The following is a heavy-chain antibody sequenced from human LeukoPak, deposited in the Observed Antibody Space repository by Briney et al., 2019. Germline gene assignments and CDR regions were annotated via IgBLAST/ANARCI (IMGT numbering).Heavy chain of an antibody. CDR1: GYTFTIYA. J-gene: IGHJ4*02. CDR2: INTNTGNP. V-gene: IGHV7-4-1*02. D-gene: IGHD3-3*01. CDR3: ARTYYDFWSGYPSSFDY. Sequence: ASVKVSCKASGYTFTIYAMNWVRQAPGQGLEWMGWINTNTGNPTYAQGFTGRFVFSLDTSVSTAYLQISSLKAEDTAVYYCARTYYDFWSGYPSSFDYWGQGTLVTVSS.